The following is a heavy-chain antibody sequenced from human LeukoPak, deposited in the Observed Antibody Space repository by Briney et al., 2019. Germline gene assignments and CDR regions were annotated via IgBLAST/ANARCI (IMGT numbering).Heavy chain of an antibody. V-gene: IGHV1-69*05. CDR1: GGTFSSYA. CDR2: IIPIFGTA. D-gene: IGHD6-13*01. CDR3: ARDPSRSSSHFDY. J-gene: IGHJ4*02. Sequence: ASVKVSCKASGGTFSSYAISWVRQAPGQGLEWMGGIIPIFGTANYAQKFRGRVTITTDESTSTAYMELSSLRSEDTAVYYCARDPSRSSSHFDYWGQGTLVTVSS.